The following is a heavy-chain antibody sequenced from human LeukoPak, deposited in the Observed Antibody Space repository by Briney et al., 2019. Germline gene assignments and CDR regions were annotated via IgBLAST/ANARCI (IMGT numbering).Heavy chain of an antibody. CDR1: GFTFGDYA. V-gene: IGHV3-49*04. Sequence: GRSLRLSCTAPGFTFGDYAMSWVRQAPGKGLEWVGFIRSEAYGGKTEYAASVKGRFTITRYDSKCIAYLQMNSLSTEDTAVYYCTRGYVFDYWGEGALVTVSS. J-gene: IGHJ4*02. D-gene: IGHD3-16*01. CDR3: TRGYVFDY. CDR2: IRSEAYGGKT.